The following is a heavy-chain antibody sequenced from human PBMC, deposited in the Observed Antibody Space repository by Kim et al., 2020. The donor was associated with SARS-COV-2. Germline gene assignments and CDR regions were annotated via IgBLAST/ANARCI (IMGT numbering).Heavy chain of an antibody. Sequence: GGSLRLSCAASGFTFSSYEMNWVRQAPGKGLEWVSYISSSGSTIYYADPVKGRFTISRDNAKNSLYLQMNSLRAEDTAVYYCARISGSYFSGAFDIWGQGTMVTVSS. CDR3: ARISGSYFSGAFDI. J-gene: IGHJ3*02. V-gene: IGHV3-48*03. CDR2: ISSSGSTI. CDR1: GFTFSSYE. D-gene: IGHD1-26*01.